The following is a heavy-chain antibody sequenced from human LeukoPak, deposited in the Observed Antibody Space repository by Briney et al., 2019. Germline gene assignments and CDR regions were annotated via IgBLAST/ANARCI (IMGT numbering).Heavy chain of an antibody. CDR1: GGSFSSYY. D-gene: IGHD3-22*01. Sequence: SETLSLTCAVYGGSFSSYYWSWIRQPPGKGLEWIGCIYYSGSTNYNPSLKSRVTISVDTSKNQFSLKLSSVTAADTAVYYCARVRGGSSGYYDYWGQGTLVTVSS. CDR2: IYYSGST. CDR3: ARVRGGSSGYYDY. V-gene: IGHV4-59*01. J-gene: IGHJ4*02.